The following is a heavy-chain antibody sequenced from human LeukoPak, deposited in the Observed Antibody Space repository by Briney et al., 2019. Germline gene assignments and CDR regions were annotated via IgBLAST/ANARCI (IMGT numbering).Heavy chain of an antibody. D-gene: IGHD5-18*01. CDR2: IDQDESTI. Sequence: PGGSLRLSCAASGFTFSKFWMSWVRQAPGKGLEWVASIDQDESTIRYVDSVRGRFTISRDNAKNSLYLQMNSLRDEDTAVYYCARGGSGYSYGKIDSWGQGILVTVSS. CDR3: ARGGSGYSYGKIDS. CDR1: GFTFSKFW. V-gene: IGHV3-7*01. J-gene: IGHJ4*02.